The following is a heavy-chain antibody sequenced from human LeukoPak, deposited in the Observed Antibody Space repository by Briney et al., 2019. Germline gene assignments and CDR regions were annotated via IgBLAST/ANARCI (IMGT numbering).Heavy chain of an antibody. Sequence: PGESLTLSCAASIVTFSSNWMHWVRQAPGKELVWVSRINSDGSSETYADSVKGRFTISRDNAKNTVYLQMNSLRGEDAAVYFCARDWHYTMDVWGQGTTVTVSS. CDR2: INSDGSSE. J-gene: IGHJ6*02. CDR3: ARDWHYTMDV. CDR1: IVTFSSNW. D-gene: IGHD3-10*01. V-gene: IGHV3-74*01.